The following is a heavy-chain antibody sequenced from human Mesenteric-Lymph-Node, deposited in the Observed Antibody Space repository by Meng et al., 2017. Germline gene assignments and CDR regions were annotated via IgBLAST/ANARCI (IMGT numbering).Heavy chain of an antibody. CDR3: ARVPIAVASDY. Sequence: GESLKISCAASGFTFRDYPMSWFRQAPGMGLEWVGFITSKAYGGTTDYAAPVKGRFTISRDNAKNSLYLQMNSLRAEDTAVYYCARVPIAVASDYWGQGTLVTVSS. D-gene: IGHD6-19*01. J-gene: IGHJ4*02. CDR2: ITSKAYGGTT. V-gene: IGHV3-49*03. CDR1: GFTFRDYP.